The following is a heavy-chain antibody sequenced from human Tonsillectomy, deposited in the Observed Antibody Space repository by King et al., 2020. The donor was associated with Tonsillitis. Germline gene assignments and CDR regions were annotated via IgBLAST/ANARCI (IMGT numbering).Heavy chain of an antibody. V-gene: IGHV3-23*03. CDR1: GFTFSSYA. Sequence: VQLVESGGGLVQPGGSLRLSCAASGFTFSSYAMSWVRQAPGKGLEWVSAIYSGNNSTFYADSVKARFTISRDNSKNTLYLQMNSLRAEDTAVYYCAKWPLSDHYSGPPVPHFDHWGQGTVVTVSS. D-gene: IGHD5-12*01. CDR2: IYSGNNST. CDR3: AKWPLSDHYSGPPVPHFDH. J-gene: IGHJ4*02.